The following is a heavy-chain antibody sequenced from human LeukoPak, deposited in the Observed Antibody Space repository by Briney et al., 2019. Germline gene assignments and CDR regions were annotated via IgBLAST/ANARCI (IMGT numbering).Heavy chain of an antibody. V-gene: IGHV3-15*01. CDR1: GFTFSNAW. D-gene: IGHD3-10*01. CDR2: IKSKTDGGTT. Sequence: PGGSLRLSCAASGFTFSNAWMSWVRQAPGKGLEWVGRIKSKTDGGTTDYAAPVKGRFTISREDSKNTLYLQMNSLKTEDTAIYYCTKTYYYGSGSLDYWGQGTLVTVSS. CDR3: TKTYYYGSGSLDY. J-gene: IGHJ4*02.